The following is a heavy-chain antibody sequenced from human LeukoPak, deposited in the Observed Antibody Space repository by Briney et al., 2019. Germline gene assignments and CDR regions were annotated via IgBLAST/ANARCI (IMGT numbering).Heavy chain of an antibody. V-gene: IGHV3-23*01. CDR1: GFTFSSYA. CDR2: ISGSGGST. Sequence: PGGSLRLSCAASGFTFSSYAMSWVRQAPGKGLEWVSAISGSGGSTYYADSVKGRFTFSRVNSKNTLYLQMNSLRDEDTAVYYCARDRSGLLPNNWFDPWGQGTLVTVSS. D-gene: IGHD6-19*01. J-gene: IGHJ5*02. CDR3: ARDRSGLLPNNWFDP.